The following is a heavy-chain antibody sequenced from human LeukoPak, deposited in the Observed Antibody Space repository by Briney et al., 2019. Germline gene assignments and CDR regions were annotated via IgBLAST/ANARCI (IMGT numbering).Heavy chain of an antibody. V-gene: IGHV4-34*01. CDR3: AGGKALKRWELPYYFDY. CDR2: INHSGST. CDR1: GGSFSGYY. J-gene: IGHJ4*02. D-gene: IGHD1-26*01. Sequence: SETLSLTCAVYGGSFSGYYWSWIRQPPGKGLEWIGEINHSGSTNYNPSLKSRVTISVDTSKNQFSLKLSSVTAADTAVYYCAGGKALKRWELPYYFDYWGQGTLVTVSS.